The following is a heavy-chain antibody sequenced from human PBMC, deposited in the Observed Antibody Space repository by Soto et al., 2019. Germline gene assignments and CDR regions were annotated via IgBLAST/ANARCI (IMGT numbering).Heavy chain of an antibody. CDR3: ASSRETYSSSSFDD. CDR2: IYYSGST. D-gene: IGHD6-6*01. CDR1: GGSISSYY. V-gene: IGHV4-59*08. J-gene: IGHJ4*02. Sequence: PSETLSLTCTVSGGSISSYYWSWIRQPPGKGLEWIGYIYYSGSTNYNPSLKSRVTISVDTSKNQFSLKLSSVTAADTAVYYCASSRETYSSSSFDDWGQGTLVTV.